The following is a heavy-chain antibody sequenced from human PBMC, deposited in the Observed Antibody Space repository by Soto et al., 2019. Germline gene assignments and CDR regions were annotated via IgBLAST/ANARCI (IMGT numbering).Heavy chain of an antibody. Sequence: ETLSLPCTVSCGSIISSSYYWGWIRQPTGKRLEWIGSIYYSGSPYYNPSIKSRVTISVDTTKNQFSLKLSSVTAADTAVYYCARHRYFEGLLLYYYMDVWGKGTTVTVSS. CDR1: CGSIISSSYY. D-gene: IGHD3-9*01. CDR2: IYYSGSP. V-gene: IGHV4-39*01. CDR3: ARHRYFEGLLLYYYMDV. J-gene: IGHJ6*03.